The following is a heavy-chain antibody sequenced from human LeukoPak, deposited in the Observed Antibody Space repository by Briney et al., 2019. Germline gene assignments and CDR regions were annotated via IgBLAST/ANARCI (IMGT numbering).Heavy chain of an antibody. D-gene: IGHD2-21*01. CDR3: ARDTFHPGLIDS. CDR2: INTDSSDI. J-gene: IGHJ4*02. V-gene: IGHV3-21*05. Sequence: GGSLRLSCAASGFTFSRYAMNWVRQAPGKGLEGVSYINTDSSDIHYADSVKGRFTISRDNARNTLYLQLSSLRAEDSAVYYCARDTFHPGLIDSWGQGTLVTVSS. CDR1: GFTFSRYA.